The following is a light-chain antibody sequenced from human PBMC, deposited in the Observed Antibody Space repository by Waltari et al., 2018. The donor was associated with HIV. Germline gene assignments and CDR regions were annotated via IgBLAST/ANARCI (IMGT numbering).Light chain of an antibody. Sequence: QSALTQPPSASGSPGQSVTIPCPGTSSDVGGYTYVPWYQQHPGRAPKLSVYEVSKRPSGVPDRFSGSKSGNTASLTVSGLQAEDEADYYCSSYAGSNNVFGGGTKLTVL. J-gene: IGLJ3*02. CDR3: SSYAGSNNV. CDR2: EVS. V-gene: IGLV2-8*01. CDR1: SSDVGGYTY.